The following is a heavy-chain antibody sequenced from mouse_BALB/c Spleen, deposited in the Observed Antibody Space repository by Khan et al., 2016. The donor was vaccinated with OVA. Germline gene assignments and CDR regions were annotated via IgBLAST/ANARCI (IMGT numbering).Heavy chain of an antibody. V-gene: IGHV1S137*01. J-gene: IGHJ2*01. CDR1: GYTFTDYS. Sequence: VQLQESGPELVRPGVSVKISCKGSGYTFTDYSMHWVKQSHAKSLEWIGVISTDSVNTNYNQKFKGKATLTGDKSSSTAYMELARMTSEDSAIDYCGIRDYFDYWGQGTTLTVSS. D-gene: IGHD1-3*01. CDR3: GIRDYFDY. CDR2: ISTDSVNT.